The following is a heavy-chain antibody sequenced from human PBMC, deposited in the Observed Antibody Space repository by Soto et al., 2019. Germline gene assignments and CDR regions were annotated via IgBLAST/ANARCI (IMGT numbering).Heavy chain of an antibody. CDR3: ARGSRIVVVISGSHFDY. V-gene: IGHV4-31*03. CDR1: GGSISSGGYY. CDR2: IYYSGST. Sequence: SETLSLTCTVSGGSISSGGYYWSWIRQHPGKGLEWIGYIYYSGSTYYNPSLKSRVTISVDTSKNQFSLKLSSVTAADTAVYYCARGSRIVVVISGSHFDYWGQGTLVTVSS. D-gene: IGHD3-22*01. J-gene: IGHJ4*02.